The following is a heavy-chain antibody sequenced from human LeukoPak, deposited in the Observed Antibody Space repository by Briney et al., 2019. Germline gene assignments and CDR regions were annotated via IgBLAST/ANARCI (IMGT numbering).Heavy chain of an antibody. J-gene: IGHJ5*02. Sequence: PGGSLRLSCAASGFTFSNYAMNWVRQAPGKGLEWVSFISGSGTTTQYADSVKGRFTISSDNSKNTLYLRMNSLRAEDTAVYYCAKAQAIFGHNWFDPWGQGTLVTVSS. V-gene: IGHV3-23*01. CDR1: GFTFSNYA. D-gene: IGHD2/OR15-2a*01. CDR2: ISGSGTTT. CDR3: AKAQAIFGHNWFDP.